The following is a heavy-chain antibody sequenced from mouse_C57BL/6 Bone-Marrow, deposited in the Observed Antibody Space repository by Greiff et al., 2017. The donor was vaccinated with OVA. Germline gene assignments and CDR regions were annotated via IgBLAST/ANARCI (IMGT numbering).Heavy chain of an antibody. CDR3: ARVTAQAPMDY. CDR1: GYTFTSYW. D-gene: IGHD3-2*02. V-gene: IGHV1-69*01. J-gene: IGHJ4*01. CDR2: IDPSDSYT. Sequence: QVQLQQPGAELVMPGASVKLSCKASGYTFTSYWMHWVKQRPGQGLEWIGEIDPSDSYTNYNQKFKGKSTLTVDKSSSTAYMQLSSLTSEDSAVYYCARVTAQAPMDYWGQGTSVTVSS.